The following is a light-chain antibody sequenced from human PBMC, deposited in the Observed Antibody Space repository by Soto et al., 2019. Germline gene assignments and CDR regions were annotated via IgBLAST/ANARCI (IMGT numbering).Light chain of an antibody. CDR2: GNS. CDR3: QSYDSSLSGV. CDR1: SSNIGAGYD. V-gene: IGLV1-40*01. J-gene: IGLJ2*01. Sequence: QSVLTQPPSVSGAPGQRVTISCTGSSSNIGAGYDVHWYQQLPGTAPKLLIYGNSNRPSGLPDRFSGSKSGTSASLAITGRQAEDEAGYYCQSYDSSLSGVFGGATKLTV.